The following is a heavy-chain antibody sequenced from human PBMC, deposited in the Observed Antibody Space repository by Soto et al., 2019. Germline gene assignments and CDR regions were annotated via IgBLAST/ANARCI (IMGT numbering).Heavy chain of an antibody. Sequence: QVQLQQWGAGLLKPSETLSLTCAVYGGSFSDFFWSWIRQPPGKGLEWIGESTHSRRTNYSPSLKSRVTISVDTSKNQFSLKLSSVTAADTAVYSCARGTSTGTMSYWGQGTLVTVSS. D-gene: IGHD1-1*01. CDR3: ARGTSTGTMSY. J-gene: IGHJ4*02. V-gene: IGHV4-34*01. CDR1: GGSFSDFF. CDR2: STHSRRT.